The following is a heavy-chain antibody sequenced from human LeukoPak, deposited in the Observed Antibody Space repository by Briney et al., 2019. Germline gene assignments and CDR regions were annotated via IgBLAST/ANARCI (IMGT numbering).Heavy chain of an antibody. D-gene: IGHD1-1*01. V-gene: IGHV4-39*07. CDR2: IYYSGST. CDR1: GGSISSSSYY. Sequence: SETLSLTCTVSGGSISSSSYYWGWIRQPPGKGLEWIGSIYYSGSTYYNPSLKSRVTISVDTSKNQFSLKLSSVTAADTAVYYCARETGKILPFDYWGQGTLVTVSS. CDR3: ARETGKILPFDY. J-gene: IGHJ4*02.